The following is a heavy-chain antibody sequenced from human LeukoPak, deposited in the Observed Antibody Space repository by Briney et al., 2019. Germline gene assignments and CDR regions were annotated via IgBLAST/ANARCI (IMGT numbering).Heavy chain of an antibody. CDR1: GFTFSKYG. CDR3: AKPMVRGVVSFAFDY. CDR2: IYHSGST. J-gene: IGHJ4*02. D-gene: IGHD3-10*01. V-gene: IGHV4-38-2*01. Sequence: GSLRLSCAASGFTFSKYGMSWVRQAPGKGLEWIGSIYHSGSTYYNPSLKSRITKSVDTYKNQFSLKLSSVTAADTAVYYCAKPMVRGVVSFAFDYWGQGTLVTVSS.